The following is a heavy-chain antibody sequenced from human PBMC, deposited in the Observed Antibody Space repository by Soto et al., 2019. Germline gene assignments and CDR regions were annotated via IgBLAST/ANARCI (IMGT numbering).Heavy chain of an antibody. D-gene: IGHD1-1*01. CDR3: ARDQLEGNWFDP. CDR1: GDTISTGGYS. CDR2: IYHSGST. Sequence: SETLSLTCDVSGDTISTGGYSWNWIRQPPGKGLEWIGYIYHSGSTLYNPSLKSRVTISVDKSKNQFSLKLSSVTAADTAVYYCARDQLEGNWFDPWGQGTLVTVSS. V-gene: IGHV4-30-2*01. J-gene: IGHJ5*02.